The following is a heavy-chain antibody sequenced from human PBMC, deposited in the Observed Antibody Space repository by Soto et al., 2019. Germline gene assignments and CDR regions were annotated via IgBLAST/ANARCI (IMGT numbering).Heavy chain of an antibody. D-gene: IGHD2-15*01. CDR1: GYTFTSCA. CDR2: INAGNGDT. J-gene: IGHJ4*02. V-gene: IGHV1-3*01. CDR3: ARDLGGWPDY. Sequence: GASVKVSCKASGYTFTSCAIHWVRQAPGQRPEWMGWINAGNGDTKYSQRFQGRVTITRDTSASTAHMELSSLRSEDTAVYYCARDLGGWPDYWGQGTLVTVSS.